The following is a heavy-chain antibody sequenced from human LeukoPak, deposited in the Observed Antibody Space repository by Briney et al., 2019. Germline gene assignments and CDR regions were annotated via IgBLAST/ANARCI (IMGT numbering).Heavy chain of an antibody. V-gene: IGHV4-59*12. CDR2: IYYSGST. CDR1: GGSISSYY. CDR3: ARSGAAAGTRVKGFQH. Sequence: PSETLSLTCTVSGGSISSYYWSWIRQPPGKGLEWIGYIYYSGSTNYNPSLKSRVTISVDTSKNQFSLKLSSVTAADTAVYYCARSGAAAGTRVKGFQHWGRGTLVTVSS. J-gene: IGHJ1*01. D-gene: IGHD6-13*01.